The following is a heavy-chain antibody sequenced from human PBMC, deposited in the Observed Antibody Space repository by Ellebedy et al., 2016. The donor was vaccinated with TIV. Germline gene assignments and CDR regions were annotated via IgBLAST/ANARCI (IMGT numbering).Heavy chain of an antibody. CDR2: TRDKGLAYTT. J-gene: IGHJ6*02. D-gene: IGHD2-2*01. V-gene: IGHV3-72*01. CDR3: AREQKLAPATNLYYYFGMDV. Sequence: PGGSLRLSCAAAGFTISDHYMDWVRQAPGKGLEWVGRTRDKGLAYTTEYAASVKGRFTISRYDSKNSLFLQLSSLNTEDTAVYYCAREQKLAPATNLYYYFGMDVWGQGTTVTVSS. CDR1: GFTISDHY.